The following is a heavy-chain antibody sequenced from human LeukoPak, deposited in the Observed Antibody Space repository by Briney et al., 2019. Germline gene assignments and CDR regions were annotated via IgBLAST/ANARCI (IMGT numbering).Heavy chain of an antibody. D-gene: IGHD6-13*01. J-gene: IGHJ6*04. Sequence: PSETLTLTCTVSGGSISSYYWSWIRQPAGKGLEWIGRIYTNGSTNYNPSLKKRVTMTVDTSKNQFSLKLSSVTAADTGVYYCAIDGSSSSWYPYYYYYYGMDVWGEGTTVTVSS. V-gene: IGHV4-4*07. CDR3: AIDGSSSSWYPYYYYYYGMDV. CDR1: GGSISSYY. CDR2: IYTNGST.